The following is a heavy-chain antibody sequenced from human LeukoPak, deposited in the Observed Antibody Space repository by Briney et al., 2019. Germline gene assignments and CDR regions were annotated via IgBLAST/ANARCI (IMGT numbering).Heavy chain of an antibody. CDR1: GFTFSSYG. Sequence: PGRSLRLSCAASGFTFSSYGMHGVRQAPGKGREWVAVISYDGSNKYYADSVKGRFTISRDNSKNTLYLQMNSLRAEDTAVYYCAARDSETFDIWGQGTMVTVAS. CDR3: AARDSETFDI. V-gene: IGHV3-30*03. CDR2: ISYDGSNK. D-gene: IGHD3/OR15-3a*01. J-gene: IGHJ3*02.